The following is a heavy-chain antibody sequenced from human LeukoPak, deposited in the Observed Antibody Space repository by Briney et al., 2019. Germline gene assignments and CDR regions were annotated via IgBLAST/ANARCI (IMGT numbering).Heavy chain of an antibody. CDR1: GFTFSRYA. CDR3: AKDQYDSSGPFDN. J-gene: IGHJ4*02. CDR2: ISGSGGST. V-gene: IGHV3-23*01. D-gene: IGHD3-22*01. Sequence: GGSLRLSCAATGFTFSRYAMSWVRQAPGKGLEGVSLISGSGGSTKYADSVEGRFTISRDNSKNTLYLQMNSLRAEDTAVYYCAKDQYDSSGPFDNWGQGTLVTVSS.